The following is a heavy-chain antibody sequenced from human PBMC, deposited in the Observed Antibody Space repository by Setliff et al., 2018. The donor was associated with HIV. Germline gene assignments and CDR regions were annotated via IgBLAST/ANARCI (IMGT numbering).Heavy chain of an antibody. Sequence: SETLSLTCAVYNGSFSEYYWTWVRQPPGKELEWIGEISHGGRSTYNPSLKSRVAISVDTSKNQFSLRLNTVTAADTALYFCALLEVPLIEGISPALWGQGTLVTVSS. D-gene: IGHD3-22*01. CDR3: ALLEVPLIEGISPAL. J-gene: IGHJ4*02. CDR2: ISHGGRS. V-gene: IGHV4-34*01. CDR1: NGSFSEYY.